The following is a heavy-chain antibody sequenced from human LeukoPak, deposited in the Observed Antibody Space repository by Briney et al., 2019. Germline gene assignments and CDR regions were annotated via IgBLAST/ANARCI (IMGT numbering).Heavy chain of an antibody. J-gene: IGHJ4*02. Sequence: PGGSLRLSCAASGFTFSSYSMNWVRQAPGKGLEWVSSISSSSSYIYYADSVKGRFTISRDNAKNSLYLRMNSLRAEDTAVYYCARDVSEIGWLRAYFDYWGQGTLVTVSS. CDR1: GFTFSSYS. D-gene: IGHD5-12*01. V-gene: IGHV3-21*01. CDR3: ARDVSEIGWLRAYFDY. CDR2: ISSSSSYI.